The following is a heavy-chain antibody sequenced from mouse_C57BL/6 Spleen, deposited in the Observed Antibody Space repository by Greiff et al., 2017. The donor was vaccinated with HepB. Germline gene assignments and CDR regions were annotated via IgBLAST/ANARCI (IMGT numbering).Heavy chain of an antibody. CDR2: IYPRSGNT. CDR3: ARSNPLRYFDV. J-gene: IGHJ1*03. V-gene: IGHV1-81*01. CDR1: GYTFTSYG. Sequence: VQLQESGAELARPGASVKLSCKASGYTFTSYGISWVKQRTGQGLEWIGEIYPRSGNTYYNEKFKGKATLTADKSSSTAYMELRSLTSEDSAVYFCARSNPLRYFDVWGTGTTVTVSS.